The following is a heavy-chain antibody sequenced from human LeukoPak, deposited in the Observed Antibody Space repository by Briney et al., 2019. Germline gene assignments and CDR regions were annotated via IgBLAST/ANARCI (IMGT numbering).Heavy chain of an antibody. V-gene: IGHV1-2*02. D-gene: IGHD6-19*01. CDR1: GYTFTGYY. CDR3: ARSSVNSSGWTDYFDY. Sequence: ASVNVSCKASGYTFTGYYMHWVRQAPGQGLEWMGWINPNSGGTNYAQKFQGRVTMTRDTSISTAYMELSSLRCDDTAVYYCARSSVNSSGWTDYFDYWGQGTLVTVSS. CDR2: INPNSGGT. J-gene: IGHJ4*02.